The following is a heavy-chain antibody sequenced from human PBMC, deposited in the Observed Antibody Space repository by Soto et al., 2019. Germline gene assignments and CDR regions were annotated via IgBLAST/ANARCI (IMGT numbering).Heavy chain of an antibody. D-gene: IGHD3-22*01. J-gene: IGHJ4*02. V-gene: IGHV4-30-4*01. Sequence: QVQLQESGPGLVKPSQTLSLTCTVSGGSISSGDYYWSWIRQPPGKGLEWIGYFYYSGSTDYNPSLKCRVTISVDTSKIQFSLKLSSVTAADPAVYYCASDYDSSGYDAYYFDYWGQGTLVTVSS. CDR3: ASDYDSSGYDAYYFDY. CDR1: GGSISSGDYY. CDR2: FYYSGST.